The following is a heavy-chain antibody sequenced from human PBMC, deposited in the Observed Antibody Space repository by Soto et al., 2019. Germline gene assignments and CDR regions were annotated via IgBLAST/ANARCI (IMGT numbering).Heavy chain of an antibody. CDR3: ARSIVATISSDAFDS. Sequence: ASVKVSCKASGYTFTGYYMHWVRQAPGQGLEWMGWINPNSGGTNYAQKFQGRVTMTRDTSISTAYMELSRLRSDDTAVYYCARSIVATISSDAFDSWGQGTMVTVAS. D-gene: IGHD5-12*01. V-gene: IGHV1-2*02. CDR1: GYTFTGYY. J-gene: IGHJ3*02. CDR2: INPNSGGT.